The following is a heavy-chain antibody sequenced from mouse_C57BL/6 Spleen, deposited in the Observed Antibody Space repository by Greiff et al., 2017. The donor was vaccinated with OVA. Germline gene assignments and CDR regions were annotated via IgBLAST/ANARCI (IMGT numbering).Heavy chain of an antibody. CDR3: AREGSYYSIY. CDR2: IYPGDGDT. CDR1: GYAFSSSW. D-gene: IGHD2-5*01. V-gene: IGHV1-82*01. J-gene: IGHJ2*01. Sequence: VQLQQSGPELVKPGASVKISCKASGYAFSSSWMNWVKQRPGKGLEWIGRIYPGDGDTNYNGKFKGKATLTADKSSSTAYMQLSSLTSEDSAVYFCAREGSYYSIYWGQGTTLTVSS.